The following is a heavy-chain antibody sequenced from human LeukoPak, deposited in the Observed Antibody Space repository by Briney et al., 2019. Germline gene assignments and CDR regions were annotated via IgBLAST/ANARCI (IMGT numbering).Heavy chain of an antibody. J-gene: IGHJ4*02. CDR1: GITLSNYG. D-gene: IGHD3-10*01. CDR3: AKRGVVIRVILVGFHKEAYYFDS. Sequence: GGSLRASSAVSGITLSNYGMSWVRQAPGKGLEWDAAISCSGGGTTYADSVKDRFTISRHNPKNKMYMKMNSMRVEDTAVYFCAKRGVVIRVILVGFHKEAYYFDSWGQGALVTVSS. V-gene: IGHV3-23*01. CDR2: ISCSGGGT.